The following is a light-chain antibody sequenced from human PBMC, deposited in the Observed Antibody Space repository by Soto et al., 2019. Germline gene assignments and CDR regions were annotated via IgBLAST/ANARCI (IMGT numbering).Light chain of an antibody. V-gene: IGKV3-11*01. CDR3: QQRSNWPLT. Sequence: EIELTQSPATLSLSPGERATLSCRASQSVSTYLAWYQQKPGQAPRLLIYDASNRATGIPARFSGSGSGTDFALTISSLEPDYFAVCCCQQRSNWPLTFGGGTKVDSK. CDR2: DAS. J-gene: IGKJ4*01. CDR1: QSVSTY.